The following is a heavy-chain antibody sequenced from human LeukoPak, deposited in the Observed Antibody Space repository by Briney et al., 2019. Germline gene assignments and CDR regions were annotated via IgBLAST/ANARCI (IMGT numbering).Heavy chain of an antibody. CDR3: VKERRGTTTSYFDY. D-gene: IGHD2/OR15-2a*01. V-gene: IGHV3-9*01. CDR1: GFTFDDYG. J-gene: IGHJ4*02. CDR2: LSWNSGSI. Sequence: PGRSLRLSCAASGFTFDDYGMHWVRLIPGKGLEWVSGLSWNSGSIGYADSVKGRFTISRDNAKNSLYLQMDSLRIEDTALYYCVKERRGTTTSYFDYWGQGALVTVSS.